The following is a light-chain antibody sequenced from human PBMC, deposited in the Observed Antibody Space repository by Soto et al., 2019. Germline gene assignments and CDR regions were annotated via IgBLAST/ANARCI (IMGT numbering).Light chain of an antibody. Sequence: DIQMTQSPSSLSASVGDRVTITCQASQDIATSLHWYHQKPGKAPKLLIYDASNLETGVPSRFSGSRSGTHFTFTISSLQPEDIATYYCQQSANRPLTFGGGTKVQIK. CDR1: QDIATS. J-gene: IGKJ4*01. CDR2: DAS. CDR3: QQSANRPLT. V-gene: IGKV1-33*01.